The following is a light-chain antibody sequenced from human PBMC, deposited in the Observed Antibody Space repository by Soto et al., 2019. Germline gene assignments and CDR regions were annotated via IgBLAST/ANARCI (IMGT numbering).Light chain of an antibody. Sequence: QSALTQPPSASGSPGQSVAISCTGTSSDVGGYNDVSWYQQHPGKAHKLMIYEVNKRPSGVPDRFSGSKSGNTASLTVSGLQAEEEADYYCSSYAGSSNVFGTGTKLTVL. V-gene: IGLV2-8*01. CDR1: SSDVGGYND. CDR3: SSYAGSSNV. J-gene: IGLJ1*01. CDR2: EVN.